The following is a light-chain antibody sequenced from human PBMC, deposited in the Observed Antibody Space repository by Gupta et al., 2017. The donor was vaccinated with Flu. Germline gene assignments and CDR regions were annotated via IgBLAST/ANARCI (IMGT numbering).Light chain of an antibody. CDR2: EDR. V-gene: IGLV3-10*01. CDR1: ALPKKY. CDR3: DSTDTSGNHRV. J-gene: IGLJ3*02. Sequence: GQTARITCSGDALPKKYAYWYQQKAGQAPVLIIYEDRKRPAGIPERFSGSSSGTMATLTISGAQGEDEADYYCDSTDTSGNHRVFGGGTNLTVL.